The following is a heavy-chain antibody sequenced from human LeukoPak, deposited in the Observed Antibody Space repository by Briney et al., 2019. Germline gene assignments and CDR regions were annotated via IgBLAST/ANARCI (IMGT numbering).Heavy chain of an antibody. CDR3: ARRRGFGGGSRRTNAFDI. CDR2: IKHSGST. CDR1: GGSFSGYY. Sequence: SETLSLTCAVYGGSFSGYYWSWIRQPPGKGLEWIGEIKHSGSTNYNPSLKSRVTISVDTSKNQFSLKLSSVTAADTAVYYCARRRGFGGGSRRTNAFDIWGQGTMVTVSS. V-gene: IGHV4-34*01. J-gene: IGHJ3*02. D-gene: IGHD2-15*01.